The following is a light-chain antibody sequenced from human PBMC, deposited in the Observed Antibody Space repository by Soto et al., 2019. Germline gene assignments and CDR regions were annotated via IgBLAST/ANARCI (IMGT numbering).Light chain of an antibody. CDR3: LQLNSYPIT. J-gene: IGKJ5*01. V-gene: IGKV1-17*01. CDR1: QCMSNY. Sequence: DIQMTQSPSSLSASVGDRVTITCRASQCMSNYLDVYQQKPGKAPKRMIAAASSLQSGVPSRFSGSGSGTEFTLTISSLQPEDFATYYCLQLNSYPITFGQGTRLEIK. CDR2: AAS.